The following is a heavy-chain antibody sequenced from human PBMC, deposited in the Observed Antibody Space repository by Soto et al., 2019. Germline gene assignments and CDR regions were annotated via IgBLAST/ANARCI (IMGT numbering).Heavy chain of an antibody. CDR3: ARRYCSSTSCYASYYYYYYMDV. CDR2: ISSSGSTI. V-gene: IGHV3-11*01. J-gene: IGHJ6*03. Sequence: AGGSLRLSCAASGFTFSDYYMSWIRQAPGKGLEWVSYISSSGSTIYYADSVKGRFTISRDNAKNSLYLQMNSLRAEDTAVYYCARRYCSSTSCYASYYYYYYMDVWGKGTTVTAP. CDR1: GFTFSDYY. D-gene: IGHD2-2*01.